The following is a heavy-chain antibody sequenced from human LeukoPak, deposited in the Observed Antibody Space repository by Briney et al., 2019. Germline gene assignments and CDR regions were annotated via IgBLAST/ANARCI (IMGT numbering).Heavy chain of an antibody. J-gene: IGHJ4*02. D-gene: IGHD3-3*01. CDR1: GFPFSRSW. Sequence: GPLSLSCAASGFPFSRSWMHWVRQAPGKGLVWVSHINSDGIGTNYADSVKGRFTISRDNAKNTLYLEMNSLRAEDTAVFFCASGRWSDYLDYWGQGTLVSVSS. CDR2: INSDGIGT. V-gene: IGHV3-74*01. CDR3: ASGRWSDYLDY.